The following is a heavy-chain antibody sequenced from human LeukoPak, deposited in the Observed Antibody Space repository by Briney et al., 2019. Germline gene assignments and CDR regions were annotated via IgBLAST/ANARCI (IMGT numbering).Heavy chain of an antibody. CDR3: ARVWGTKVRGVLPYGIDV. CDR2: ISAYNGNT. V-gene: IGHV1-18*01. D-gene: IGHD3-10*01. Sequence: ASVKVSCKASGYTFTSYGISWVRQAPGQGLEWMGWISAYNGNTNYARKLQGRVTMSTDTSTSTAYMELRSLRTDDTAVYYCARVWGTKVRGVLPYGIDVWGQGTTVTVSS. CDR1: GYTFTSYG. J-gene: IGHJ6*02.